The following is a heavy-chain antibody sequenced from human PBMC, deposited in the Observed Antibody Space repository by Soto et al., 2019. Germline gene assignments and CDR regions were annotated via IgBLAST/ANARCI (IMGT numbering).Heavy chain of an antibody. Sequence: QVQLVQSGAEVKKPGSSVKVSCKASGCTFSSYAISWVRQAPGQGLEWMGGIIPIFGTANYAQKFQGRVTITADESTSTADMELSSLRSEDTAVYYCASTYDGSGSDRVAHRYNWFDPWGQGTLVTVSS. CDR1: GCTFSSYA. D-gene: IGHD3-10*01. V-gene: IGHV1-69*01. CDR2: IIPIFGTA. J-gene: IGHJ5*02. CDR3: ASTYDGSGSDRVAHRYNWFDP.